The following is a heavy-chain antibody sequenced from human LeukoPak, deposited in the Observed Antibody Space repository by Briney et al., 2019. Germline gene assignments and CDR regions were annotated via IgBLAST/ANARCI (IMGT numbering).Heavy chain of an antibody. J-gene: IGHJ4*02. Sequence: ASVKVSCKASGGTFSSYAITWVRQAPGQGLEWMGGIIPIFGTANYAQKFQGRVTITTDESTSTAYMELSSLRSEDTAVYYCARDSGYDYYFDYWGQGTLVTVSS. CDR1: GGTFSSYA. D-gene: IGHD5-12*01. V-gene: IGHV1-69*05. CDR3: ARDSGYDYYFDY. CDR2: IIPIFGTA.